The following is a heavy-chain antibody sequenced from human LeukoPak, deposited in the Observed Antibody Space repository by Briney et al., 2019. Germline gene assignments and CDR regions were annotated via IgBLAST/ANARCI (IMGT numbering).Heavy chain of an antibody. J-gene: IGHJ4*02. V-gene: IGHV3-30*04. CDR1: GFTFSSYA. CDR3: ARGRSRSSSSWYVLDY. Sequence: GGSLRLSCAASGFTFSSYAMHWVRQAPGKGLEWVAVISYDGSNKYYADSVKGRFTISRDNSKNTLYLQMNSLRAEDTAVYYCARGRSRSSSSWYVLDYWGQGTLVTVSS. CDR2: ISYDGSNK. D-gene: IGHD6-13*01.